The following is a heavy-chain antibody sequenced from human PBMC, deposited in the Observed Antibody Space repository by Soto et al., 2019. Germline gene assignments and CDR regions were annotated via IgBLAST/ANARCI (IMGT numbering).Heavy chain of an antibody. J-gene: IGHJ3*02. CDR3: ARELTNTYYYDSIALGAFDI. Sequence: AGGSLRLSCAASGFTFSSYAMHWVRQAPGKGLEWVAVISYDGSNKYYADSVKGRFTISRDNSKNTLYLQMNSLRAEDTAVYYCARELTNTYYYDSIALGAFDIWRQGTMVTVSS. V-gene: IGHV3-30-3*01. CDR2: ISYDGSNK. CDR1: GFTFSSYA. D-gene: IGHD3-22*01.